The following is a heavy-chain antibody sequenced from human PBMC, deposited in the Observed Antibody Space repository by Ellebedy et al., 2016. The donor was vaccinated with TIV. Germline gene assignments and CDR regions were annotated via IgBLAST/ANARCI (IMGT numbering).Heavy chain of an antibody. CDR1: GFSFSSYA. CDR3: ARDPPILIMLVVADY. Sequence: GESLKISCAASGFSFSSYAMSWVRQAPGMGLEWVSGISGSGYSTSYADSVKGRFTISRDNSNNTLYLQMSGLGAEDTAVYYCARDPPILIMLVVADYWGQGTLVTVSS. J-gene: IGHJ4*02. D-gene: IGHD3-22*01. V-gene: IGHV3-23*01. CDR2: ISGSGYST.